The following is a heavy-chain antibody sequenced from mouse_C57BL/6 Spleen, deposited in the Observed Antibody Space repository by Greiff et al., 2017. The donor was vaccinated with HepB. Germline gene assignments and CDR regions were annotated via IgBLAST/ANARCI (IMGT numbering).Heavy chain of an antibody. J-gene: IGHJ2*01. CDR2: IYPRSGNT. D-gene: IGHD1-1*01. Sequence: QLKQSGAELARPGASVKLSCKASGYTFTSYGISWVKQRTGQGLEWIGEIYPRSGNTYYNEKFKGKATLTADKSSSTAYMELRSLTSEDSAVYFCARCGYGSSYYFDYWGQGTTLTVSS. CDR3: ARCGYGSSYYFDY. V-gene: IGHV1-81*01. CDR1: GYTFTSYG.